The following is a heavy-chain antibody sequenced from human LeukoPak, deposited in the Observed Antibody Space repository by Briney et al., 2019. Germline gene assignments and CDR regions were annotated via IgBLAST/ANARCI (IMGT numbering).Heavy chain of an antibody. V-gene: IGHV4-59*01. CDR3: ARGWWALCYDSSGYPDAFDI. CDR2: IYYSGST. J-gene: IGHJ3*02. D-gene: IGHD3-22*01. CDR1: GGSISSYY. Sequence: SETLSLTCTVSGGSISSYYWSWIRQPPGKGLEWIGYIYYSGSTNYNPSLKSRVTISVDTSKNQFSLKLSSVTAADTAVYYCARGWWALCYDSSGYPDAFDIWGQGTMVTVSS.